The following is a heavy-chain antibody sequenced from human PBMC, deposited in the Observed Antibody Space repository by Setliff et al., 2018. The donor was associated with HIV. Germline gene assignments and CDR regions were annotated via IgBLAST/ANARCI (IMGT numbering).Heavy chain of an antibody. Sequence: SETLSLTCTVYGGSYSGYYWTWIRQPPGKGLEFIGEMNHRGVIKYLSSLKSRVTMAVDTSKKQFSLKLKSVTAADTAVYYCFLFYDDRSGFYWDWGQGTPVTVSS. J-gene: IGHJ1*01. CDR3: FLFYDDRSGFYWD. V-gene: IGHV4-34*01. CDR2: MNHRGVI. D-gene: IGHD3-22*01. CDR1: GGSYSGYY.